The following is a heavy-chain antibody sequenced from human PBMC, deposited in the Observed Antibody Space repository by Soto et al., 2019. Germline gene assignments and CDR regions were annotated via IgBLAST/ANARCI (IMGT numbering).Heavy chain of an antibody. CDR3: AKDKYTDSVRKVWFFDY. V-gene: IGHV3-23*01. Sequence: EVQLLESGGGLVKPGGSLRLSCAASGFTFSKYAMSWVRLAPGKGLEWVLSISANGGITDYADSVKGRFTISRDNFQNILSLQMDSLTGDDTALYFCAKDKYTDSVRKVWFFDYWGRGTLVTVSS. CDR1: GFTFSKYA. J-gene: IGHJ2*01. CDR2: ISANGGIT. D-gene: IGHD2-15*01.